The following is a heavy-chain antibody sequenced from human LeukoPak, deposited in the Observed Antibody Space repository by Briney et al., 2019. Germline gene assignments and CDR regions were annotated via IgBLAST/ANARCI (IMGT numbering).Heavy chain of an antibody. CDR1: GFTFKKYD. CDR2: IRASGGAT. Sequence: GGSLRLSCAASGFTFKKYDVTWVRQAPGKGLEWVSGIRASGGATYYADSVKGRFTISRDNSKNTLYLQMNSLRAEDTAVYYCAKDGILRYFDWSSLDYWGQGTLVTVSS. J-gene: IGHJ4*02. CDR3: AKDGILRYFDWSSLDY. D-gene: IGHD3-9*01. V-gene: IGHV3-23*01.